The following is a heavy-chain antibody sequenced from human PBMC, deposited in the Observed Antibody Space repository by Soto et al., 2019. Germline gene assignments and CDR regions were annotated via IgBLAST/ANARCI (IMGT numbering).Heavy chain of an antibody. CDR3: ARWELLEGSFDY. CDR1: GGSISSGGYS. Sequence: SETLSLTCAVSGGSISSGGYSWSWIRQPPGKGLEWIGYIYHSGSTYYNPSLKSRVTISVDRSKNQFSLKLSSVTAADTAVYYCARWELLEGSFDYWGQGTLVTSPQ. CDR2: IYHSGST. D-gene: IGHD1-26*01. V-gene: IGHV4-30-2*01. J-gene: IGHJ4*02.